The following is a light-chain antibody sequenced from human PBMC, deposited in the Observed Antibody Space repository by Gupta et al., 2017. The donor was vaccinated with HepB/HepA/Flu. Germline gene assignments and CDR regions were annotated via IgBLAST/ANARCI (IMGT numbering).Light chain of an antibody. CDR2: EVS. V-gene: IGLV2-18*02. Sequence: QSALTQPPSVSGSPGQSVPISCTGTSSDVGSYNRVSWYQQPPGTAPKLMIYEVSNRPSGVPDRFSGSKSGNTASLTISGLQAEDEADYYCSSYTSSSTLVVFGGGTKLTVL. CDR1: SSDVGSYNR. J-gene: IGLJ2*01. CDR3: SSYTSSSTLVV.